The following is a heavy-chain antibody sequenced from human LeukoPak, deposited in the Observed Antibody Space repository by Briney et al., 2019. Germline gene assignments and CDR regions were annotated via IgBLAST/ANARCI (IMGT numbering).Heavy chain of an antibody. CDR1: GGSFSDYY. J-gene: IGHJ4*02. D-gene: IGHD3-16*02. CDR3: TSHYSSESYRYTGSFDY. V-gene: IGHV4-34*01. CDR2: INHSGST. Sequence: SETLSLTCAVYGGSFSDYYWSWLRQTPGKGLEWIGEINHSGSTNYNPSLKSRVSISVDTSKNQFSLKLNSVTAADAAIYYCTSHYSSESYRYTGSFDYWGQGTLVTVSS.